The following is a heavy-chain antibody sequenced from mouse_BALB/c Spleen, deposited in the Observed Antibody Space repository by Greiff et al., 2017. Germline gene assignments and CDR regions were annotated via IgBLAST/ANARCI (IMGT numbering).Heavy chain of an antibody. J-gene: IGHJ2*01. D-gene: IGHD3-3*01. Sequence: SGAELAKPGASVKMSCKASGYTFTSYWMHWVKQRPGQGLEWIGYINPSTGYTEYNQKFKDKATLTADKPSSTAYMQLSSLTSEDSAVYYCARRTIPWGQGTTLTVSS. CDR1: GYTFTSYW. CDR2: INPSTGYT. CDR3: ARRTIP. V-gene: IGHV1-7*01.